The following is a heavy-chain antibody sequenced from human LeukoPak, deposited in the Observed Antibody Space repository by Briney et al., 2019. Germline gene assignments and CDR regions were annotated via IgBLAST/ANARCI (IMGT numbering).Heavy chain of an antibody. CDR3: ARGDTMVRGVIREPFDY. V-gene: IGHV1-8*01. J-gene: IGHJ4*02. CDR1: GYTFTSYD. CDR2: MNPNSGNT. Sequence: GASVKVSCKASGYTFTSYDINWVRQATGKGLEWMGWMNPNSGNTGYAQKFQGRVTMTRNTPISTAYMGLSSLRSEDTAVYYCARGDTMVRGVIREPFDYWGQGTLVTVSS. D-gene: IGHD3-10*01.